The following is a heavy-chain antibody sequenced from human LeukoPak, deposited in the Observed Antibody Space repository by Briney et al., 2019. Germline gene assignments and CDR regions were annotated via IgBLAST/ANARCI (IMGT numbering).Heavy chain of an antibody. D-gene: IGHD5-12*01. V-gene: IGHV4-34*01. Sequence: SETLSLTCAVYGWSFSGYYWIWIRQPPGKGLEWIGEINHSGSTNYNPSLKSRVTISVDTSKNQFSLKLSSVTAADTAVYYCAVIKEGYSGYEPWGQGTLVTVSS. CDR1: GWSFSGYY. CDR2: INHSGST. J-gene: IGHJ5*02. CDR3: AVIKEGYSGYEP.